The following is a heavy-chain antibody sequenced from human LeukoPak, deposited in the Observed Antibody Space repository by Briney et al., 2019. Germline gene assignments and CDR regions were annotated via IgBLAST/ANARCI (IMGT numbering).Heavy chain of an antibody. J-gene: IGHJ4*02. D-gene: IGHD6-19*01. CDR3: ARLWYSSGWYVGYFDY. CDR1: GYSFTSYW. CDR2: IYPGDSDT. V-gene: IGHV5-51*01. Sequence: GESLKISCKGSGYSFTSYWIGWMRQMTGKGLGWMGIIYPGDSDTSYSQSVPGQVPISADKSISTAYLQWSSLKASDAAMYYCARLWYSSGWYVGYFDYWGQGPLVTVSS.